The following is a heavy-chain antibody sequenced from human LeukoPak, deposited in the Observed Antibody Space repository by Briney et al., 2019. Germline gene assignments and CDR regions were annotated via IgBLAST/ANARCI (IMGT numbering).Heavy chain of an antibody. V-gene: IGHV4-38-2*02. CDR1: SYSISSGYY. D-gene: IGHD1-1*01. J-gene: IGHJ4*02. CDR2: IYHSGST. CDR3: ARDPWNEDDY. Sequence: SETLSLTCTVSSYSISSGYYWGWIRQPPGKGLEWIGSIYHSGSTYYNPSLKSRVTISVDTSKNQFSLKLSSVTAADTAVYYCARDPWNEDDYWGQGTLVTVSS.